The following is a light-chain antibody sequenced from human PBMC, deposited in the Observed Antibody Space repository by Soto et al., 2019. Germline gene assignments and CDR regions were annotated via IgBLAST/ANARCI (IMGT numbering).Light chain of an antibody. V-gene: IGKV3-20*01. CDR3: QQYVPSPPMYT. J-gene: IGKJ2*01. Sequence: ENVLTQSPGTLSLSPGERATLSCRASQSVSDSYLAWYQQKPGQTPRLLIYATSGRTTGIPDRFSGSGSGTDFTLTISRVEPEDFAVYYCQQYVPSPPMYTFGQGTKLEI. CDR2: ATS. CDR1: QSVSDSY.